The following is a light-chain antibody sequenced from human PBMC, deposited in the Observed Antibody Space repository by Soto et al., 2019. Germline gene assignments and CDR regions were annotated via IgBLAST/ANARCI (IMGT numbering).Light chain of an antibody. J-gene: IGKJ5*01. Sequence: EIILTQSPDTLSLSPGERATLSCRASQTVSSNYLAWCQQRPGQAPRLLIYGASTRAAGIPDRFSGSGSGTDFTLTITRLEPEDSAVYFRQRYSGPPTTFGQGTRLEIK. CDR3: QRYSGPPTT. V-gene: IGKV3-20*01. CDR2: GAS. CDR1: QTVSSNY.